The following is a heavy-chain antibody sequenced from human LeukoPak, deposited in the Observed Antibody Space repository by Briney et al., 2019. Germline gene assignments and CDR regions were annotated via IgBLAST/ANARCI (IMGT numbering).Heavy chain of an antibody. D-gene: IGHD3-3*01. CDR1: GFTFSSYA. CDR3: ARVQFGVADY. J-gene: IGHJ4*02. V-gene: IGHV4-59*01. Sequence: GSLRLSCAASGFTFSSYAMSWIRQPPGKGLEWIGYIYYSGSTNYNPSLKSRVTISVDTSKNQFSLKLSSVTAADTAVYYCARVQFGVADYWGQGTLVTVSS. CDR2: IYYSGST.